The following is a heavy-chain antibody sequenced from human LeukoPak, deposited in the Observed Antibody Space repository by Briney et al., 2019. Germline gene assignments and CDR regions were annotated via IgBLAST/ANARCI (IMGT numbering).Heavy chain of an antibody. V-gene: IGHV4-4*07. CDR2: IYSSGST. D-gene: IGHD2-21*01. CDR1: GVSMSSYY. CDR3: ETDDCSRGYNWVVA. Sequence: PSETLSLTCTVPGVSMSSYYWSWSRHPAGKGLEWIGRIYSSGSTNYNPSLKSRVTMSVDTSKNQFSLKLSSVTAADTAVYYCETDDCSRGYNWVVAWGQGTLVTVSS. J-gene: IGHJ5*02.